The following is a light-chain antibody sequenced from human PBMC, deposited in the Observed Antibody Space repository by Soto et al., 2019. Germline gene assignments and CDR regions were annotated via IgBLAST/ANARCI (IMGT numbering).Light chain of an antibody. CDR2: EVS. CDR3: SSFTNTNTGI. Sequence: QSALTQPASVSGSPGQSITISCTGTSSDVGGYNYVSWYQQHPGKAPKLMIYEVSNRPSGVSNRFAGSKSGNTASLTISGLQAEHGANYSCSSFTNTNTGILGGRIKLTVL. CDR1: SSDVGGYNY. V-gene: IGLV2-14*01. J-gene: IGLJ2*01.